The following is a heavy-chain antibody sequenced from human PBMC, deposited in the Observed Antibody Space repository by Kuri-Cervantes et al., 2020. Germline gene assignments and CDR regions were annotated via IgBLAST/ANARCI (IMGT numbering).Heavy chain of an antibody. CDR2: ISAYNGNT. D-gene: IGHD6-13*01. CDR1: GGTFSSYA. Sequence: ASVKVSCKASGGTFSSYAISWVRQAPGQGLEWMGWISAYNGNTNYAQKFQGRVTITRDTSASTAYMELSSLRSEDTAVYYCARDQYSSSWYLGYYYYYGMDVWGQGTTVTVSS. J-gene: IGHJ6*02. V-gene: IGHV1-18*01. CDR3: ARDQYSSSWYLGYYYYYGMDV.